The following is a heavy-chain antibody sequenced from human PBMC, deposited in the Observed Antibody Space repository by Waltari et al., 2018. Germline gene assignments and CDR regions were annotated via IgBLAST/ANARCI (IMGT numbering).Heavy chain of an antibody. Sequence: QVQLQESGPGLVKPSETLSLTCTVSGGSISSHYWSWIRQPPGKGLAWIGYIYYSGSTNYNPSLKSRVTISVDTSKNQFSLKLSSVTAADTAVYYCARGMVVAATHYYYGMDVWGQGTTVTVSS. J-gene: IGHJ6*02. V-gene: IGHV4-59*11. CDR1: GGSISSHY. CDR3: ARGMVVAATHYYYGMDV. CDR2: IYYSGST. D-gene: IGHD2-15*01.